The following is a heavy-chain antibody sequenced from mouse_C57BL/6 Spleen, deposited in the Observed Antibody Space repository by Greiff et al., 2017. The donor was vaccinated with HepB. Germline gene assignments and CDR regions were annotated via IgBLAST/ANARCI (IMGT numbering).Heavy chain of an antibody. CDR2: INYDGSST. V-gene: IGHV5-16*01. CDR1: GFTFSDYY. CDR3: ARVWDEYYFDY. D-gene: IGHD4-1*01. Sequence: EVKLVESEGGLVQPGSSMKLSCTASGFTFSDYYMAWVRQVPEKGLEWVANINYDGSSTYYLDSLKSRFIISRDNAKNILYLQMSSLKSEDTATYYCARVWDEYYFDYWGQGTTLTVSS. J-gene: IGHJ2*01.